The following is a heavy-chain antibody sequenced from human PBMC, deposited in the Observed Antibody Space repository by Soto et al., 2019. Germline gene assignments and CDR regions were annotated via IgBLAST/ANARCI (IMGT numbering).Heavy chain of an antibody. CDR1: GFTFTSSA. J-gene: IGHJ4*02. Sequence: GASVKVSCKTSGFTFTSSAMQWLRQARGQRLEWIGWIVVGSGNTDYAQKFQERVTITRDMSTSTAYMELSSLRSEDTAVYYCAAVVINSRDYWGQGTLVTVLL. D-gene: IGHD3-22*01. CDR2: IVVGSGNT. CDR3: AAVVINSRDY. V-gene: IGHV1-58*02.